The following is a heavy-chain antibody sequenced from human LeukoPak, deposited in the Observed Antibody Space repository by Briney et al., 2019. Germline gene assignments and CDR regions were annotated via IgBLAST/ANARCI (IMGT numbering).Heavy chain of an antibody. CDR3: AKHRRIVVVPAAIGY. Sequence: GGSLRLSCAASGFTVSSNYMSWVRQAPGKGLEWVSAISGSGGSTYYADSVKGRFTISRDNSKNTLYLQMNSLRAEDTAVYYCAKHRRIVVVPAAIGYWGQGTLVTVSS. V-gene: IGHV3-23*01. CDR2: ISGSGGST. J-gene: IGHJ4*02. CDR1: GFTVSSNY. D-gene: IGHD2-2*02.